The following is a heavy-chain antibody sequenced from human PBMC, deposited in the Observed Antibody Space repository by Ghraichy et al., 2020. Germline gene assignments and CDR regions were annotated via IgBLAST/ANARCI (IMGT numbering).Heavy chain of an antibody. V-gene: IGHV3-33*01. D-gene: IGHD3-10*01. Sequence: GESLNISCIASGFPFSHYGMQWVRQAPGKGLEWVAFVWHSGKTKDYADSVKGRFTISRDNSKNMLYLQMDNLRAEDTAVYYCARDRGSDDGMDVWGQGTTVTVPS. CDR1: GFPFSHYG. J-gene: IGHJ6*02. CDR2: VWHSGKTK. CDR3: ARDRGSDDGMDV.